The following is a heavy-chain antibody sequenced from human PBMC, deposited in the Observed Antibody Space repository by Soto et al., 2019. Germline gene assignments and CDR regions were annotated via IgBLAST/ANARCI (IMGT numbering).Heavy chain of an antibody. CDR2: ITGNGGNT. CDR3: ARIRGSWYGLDV. CDR1: GFPLSTYC. Sequence: EVQLLESGGGLVQPGGSLRLSCAASGFPLSTYCMTWVRQAPGKGLEWVSAITGNGGNTYYVDSVKGRFTSSRDNSKNMLYLQVNSLRVEDPAVYYCARIRGSWYGLDVWGQWTTVTVSS. J-gene: IGHJ6*02. V-gene: IGHV3-23*01.